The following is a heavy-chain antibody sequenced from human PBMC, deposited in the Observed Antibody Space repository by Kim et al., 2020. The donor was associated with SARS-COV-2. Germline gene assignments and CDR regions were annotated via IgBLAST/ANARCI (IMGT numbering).Heavy chain of an antibody. V-gene: IGHV3-30*01. Sequence: DSGKGRFTISRDNSKHTLYLQMNSLRAEDTAVYYRARDSPVGATKGGFDYWGQGTLVTVSS. CDR3: ARDSPVGATKGGFDY. J-gene: IGHJ4*02. D-gene: IGHD1-26*01.